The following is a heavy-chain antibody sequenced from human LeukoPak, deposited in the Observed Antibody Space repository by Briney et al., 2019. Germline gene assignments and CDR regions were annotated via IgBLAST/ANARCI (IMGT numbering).Heavy chain of an antibody. Sequence: SETLSLTCTVSGGSISSYYWSWIRQPPGKGLEWIGYIYYSGSTNYNPSLKSRVTISVDTSKNQFSLKLSSVTAADTAVYYCARLVVPAAMGGFDYWGQGTLVTVSS. CDR1: GGSISSYY. V-gene: IGHV4-59*01. J-gene: IGHJ4*02. CDR3: ARLVVPAAMGGFDY. CDR2: IYYSGST. D-gene: IGHD2-2*01.